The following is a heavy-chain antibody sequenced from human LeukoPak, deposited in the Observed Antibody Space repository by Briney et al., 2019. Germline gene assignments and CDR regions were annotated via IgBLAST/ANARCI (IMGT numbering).Heavy chain of an antibody. CDR3: ARGGAARPDF. D-gene: IGHD6-6*01. Sequence: GGSLRLSCAASGFTFSTYWMSWLRQTPGKGLEWVAKIKADGGEKDHVASVRGRFTISRDNAKNSLYLQMNSLRVEDTAVYYCARGGAARPDFWGQGTLVTVSS. J-gene: IGHJ4*02. V-gene: IGHV3-7*01. CDR1: GFTFSTYW. CDR2: IKADGGEK.